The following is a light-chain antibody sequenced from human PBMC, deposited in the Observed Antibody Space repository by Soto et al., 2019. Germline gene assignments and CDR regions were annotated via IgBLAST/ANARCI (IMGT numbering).Light chain of an antibody. Sequence: DIQMTQSPSSLSASVGDRVTITCRASQSISSYLNWYQQKPGKAPKLLIYAASSLQSGVPSRFSGSVYGTDFTLTISSLQPEDCATYYCQQSYSTPFTFGPGTKVDIK. V-gene: IGKV1-39*01. CDR1: QSISSY. CDR3: QQSYSTPFT. CDR2: AAS. J-gene: IGKJ3*01.